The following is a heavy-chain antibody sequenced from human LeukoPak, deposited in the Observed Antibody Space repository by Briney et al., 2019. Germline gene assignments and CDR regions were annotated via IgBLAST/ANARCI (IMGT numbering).Heavy chain of an antibody. CDR1: GHTFTSYA. V-gene: IGHV7-4-1*02. CDR2: IKTNTGNP. CDR3: ARDWYTSDWYGTQPGY. Sequence: ASVKVSCKASGHTFTSYAMNWVRQAPGRGLEWMGWIKTNTGNPTYAQGFTGRFVFSLDTSVSTAYLQISSLKAEDTAVYYCARDWYTSDWYGTQPGYWGQGTLVTVSS. D-gene: IGHD6-19*01. J-gene: IGHJ4*02.